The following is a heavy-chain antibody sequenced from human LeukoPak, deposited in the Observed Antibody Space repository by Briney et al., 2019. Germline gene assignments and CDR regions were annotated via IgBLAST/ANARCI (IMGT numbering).Heavy chain of an antibody. D-gene: IGHD2/OR15-2a*01. Sequence: PGGSLRLSCAASGFTFASLGMHWVRQAPGKGLEWVAFVEHDGTTKYYADSVKGRFTISRDNSKNTLYLQMNGLRAEDTAVYYCAKDSAKKYDDYWGQGTLVTVSS. CDR2: VEHDGTTK. V-gene: IGHV3-30*02. CDR3: AKDSAKKYDDY. CDR1: GFTFASLG. J-gene: IGHJ4*02.